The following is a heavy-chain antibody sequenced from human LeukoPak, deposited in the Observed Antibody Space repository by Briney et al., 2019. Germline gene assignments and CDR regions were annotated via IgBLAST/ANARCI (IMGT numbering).Heavy chain of an antibody. J-gene: IGHJ5*02. V-gene: IGHV1-69*06. D-gene: IGHD3-22*01. CDR1: GATFTSYA. Sequence: ASVNVSCKASGATFTSYAIRWVREAPAQGLEWMGGIFPIFGTANYAQKFQGTVTITADKYTSTAYMELRSMRSEDSGVCYCVREQSVVVIRFSYNCIDLWGQGTLVTVSS. CDR2: IFPIFGTA. CDR3: VREQSVVVIRFSYNCIDL.